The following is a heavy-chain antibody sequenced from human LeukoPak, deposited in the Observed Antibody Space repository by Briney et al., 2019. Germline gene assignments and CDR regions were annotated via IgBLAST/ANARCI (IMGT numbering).Heavy chain of an antibody. D-gene: IGHD6-19*01. V-gene: IGHV3-30*02. J-gene: IGHJ4*02. Sequence: GGSLRLSCAASGFTFSSYGMHWVRQAPGKGLEWVAFIRYDGSNKYYADSVKGRFTISRDNAKNSLYLQMNSLRAEDTAVYYCAREKDIAVAGTLDFDYWGQGTLVTVSS. CDR1: GFTFSSYG. CDR2: IRYDGSNK. CDR3: AREKDIAVAGTLDFDY.